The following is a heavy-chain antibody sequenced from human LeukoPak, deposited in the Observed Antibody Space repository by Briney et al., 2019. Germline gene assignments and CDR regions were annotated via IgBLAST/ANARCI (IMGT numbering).Heavy chain of an antibody. CDR1: GFTFSNAW. V-gene: IGHV3-15*01. CDR3: ARDLWEQQLVHSRPADY. Sequence: GGSLRLSCAASGFTFSNAWMSWVRQAPGKGLEWVGRIKSKTDGGTTDYAAPVKGRFTISRDDSKNTLYLQMNSLRAEDTAVYYCARDLWEQQLVHSRPADYWGQGTLVTVSS. CDR2: IKSKTDGGTT. J-gene: IGHJ4*02. D-gene: IGHD6-13*01.